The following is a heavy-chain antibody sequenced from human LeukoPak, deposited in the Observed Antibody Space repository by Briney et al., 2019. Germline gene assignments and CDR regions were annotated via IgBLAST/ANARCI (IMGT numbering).Heavy chain of an antibody. Sequence: PGGSLRLSCAASGFTFSSYSMNWVRQAPGKGLEWVSSISSSSSYIYYADSVKGRFTISRDNAKNSLYLQMNSLRAEDTAVYYCARDSRDGSGSYYVDYWGQGTPVTVSS. CDR1: GFTFSSYS. V-gene: IGHV3-21*01. D-gene: IGHD3-10*01. CDR3: ARDSRDGSGSYYVDY. J-gene: IGHJ4*02. CDR2: ISSSSSYI.